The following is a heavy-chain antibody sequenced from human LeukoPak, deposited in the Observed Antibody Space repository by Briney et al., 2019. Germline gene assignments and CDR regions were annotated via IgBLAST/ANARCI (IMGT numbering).Heavy chain of an antibody. V-gene: IGHV4-39*01. Sequence: TSETLSLTCTVSGGSISSSSYYWGWIRQPPGKGLEWIGSIYYSGSTYYNPSLKSRVTTSVDTSKNQFSLKLSSVTAADTAVYYCARVNPQWLAPIEYWYFDLWGRGTLVTVSS. CDR2: IYYSGST. CDR1: GGSISSSSYY. D-gene: IGHD6-19*01. J-gene: IGHJ2*01. CDR3: ARVNPQWLAPIEYWYFDL.